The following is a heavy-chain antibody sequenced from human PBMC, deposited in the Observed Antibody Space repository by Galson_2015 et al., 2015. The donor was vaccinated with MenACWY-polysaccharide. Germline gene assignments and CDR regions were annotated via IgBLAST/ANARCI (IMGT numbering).Heavy chain of an antibody. CDR1: GFTFSSYA. Sequence: SLRLSCAISGFTFSSYAMNWVRQVPGKGLEWVSCISGSGADTYYADSVKGRFTISRDNSKNTLYLQMNSLRAEDTAVYHCARGGRAVNGNSWFDPWGQGTLVTVSS. CDR3: ARGGRAVNGNSWFDP. J-gene: IGHJ5*02. V-gene: IGHV3-23*01. CDR2: ISGSGADT. D-gene: IGHD1-20*01.